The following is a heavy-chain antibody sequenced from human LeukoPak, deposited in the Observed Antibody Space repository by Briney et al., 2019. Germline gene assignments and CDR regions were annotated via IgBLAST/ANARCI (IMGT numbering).Heavy chain of an antibody. J-gene: IGHJ4*02. D-gene: IGHD3/OR15-3a*01. Sequence: GGSLRLSCAASGFTLSSYGMHWVRQAPGKGLEWVAVISYDGSNKYYADSVKGRFTISRDNSKNTLYLQMNSLRAEDTAVYYCAKGLTFWTVTPTDYFDYWGQGTLVTVSS. CDR1: GFTLSSYG. CDR2: ISYDGSNK. CDR3: AKGLTFWTVTPTDYFDY. V-gene: IGHV3-30*18.